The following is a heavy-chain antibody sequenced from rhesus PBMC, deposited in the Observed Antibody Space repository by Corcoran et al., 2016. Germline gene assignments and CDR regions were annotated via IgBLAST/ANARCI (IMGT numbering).Heavy chain of an antibody. V-gene: IGHV4-99*02. Sequence: QVQLQESGPGLVKPSETLSLTCAVSGYSMTSGYSWGWIRQSPGKGLEYMGRSRGNRGRTHYNPSLRSRVTISKDTSKNQFYLKLSSVTAADTAVYYCVRGSAPENWGQGVLVTVSS. CDR1: GYSMTSGYS. CDR3: VRGSAPEN. CDR2: SRGNRGRT. J-gene: IGHJ4*01. D-gene: IGHD2-39*01.